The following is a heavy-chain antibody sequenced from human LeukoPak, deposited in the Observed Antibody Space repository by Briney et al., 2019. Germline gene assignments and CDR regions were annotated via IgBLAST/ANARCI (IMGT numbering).Heavy chain of an antibody. Sequence: SETLSLTCTVSGGSISSGSYYWSWIRQPAGKGLEWIGRIYTSGSTNYNPSLKSRVTISVDTSKNQFSLKLSSVTAADTAVYYCARKANYDSSMNAFDIWGQGTMVTVSS. CDR3: ARKANYDSSMNAFDI. CDR2: IYTSGST. CDR1: GGSISSGSYY. V-gene: IGHV4-61*02. J-gene: IGHJ3*02. D-gene: IGHD3-22*01.